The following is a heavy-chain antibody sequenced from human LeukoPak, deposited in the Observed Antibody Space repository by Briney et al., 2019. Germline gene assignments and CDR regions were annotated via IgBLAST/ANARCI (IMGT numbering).Heavy chain of an antibody. CDR2: ISAYNGNT. V-gene: IGHV1-18*01. CDR3: ASGAYYYDSSGSWGYFDY. Sequence: ASVKVSCKASGYTFTSYGISWVRQAPGQGLEWMGWISAYNGNTNYAQKLQGRVTMTTDTSTSTAYMELSSLRSEDTAVYYCASGAYYYDSSGSWGYFDYWGQGTLVTVSS. CDR1: GYTFTSYG. J-gene: IGHJ4*02. D-gene: IGHD3-22*01.